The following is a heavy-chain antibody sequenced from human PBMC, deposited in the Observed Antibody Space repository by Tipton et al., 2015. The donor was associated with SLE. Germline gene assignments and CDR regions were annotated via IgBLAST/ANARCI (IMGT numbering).Heavy chain of an antibody. CDR2: INHSGST. J-gene: IGHJ3*02. CDR3: ARGITAANAFDI. V-gene: IGHV4-34*01. Sequence: TLSLTCAVYGGSFSGYYWSWIRQPPGKGLEWIGEINHSGSTNYNPPLKSRVTISVDTSKNQFSLKLSSVTAADTAVYYCARGITAANAFDIWGQGTMVTVSS. CDR1: GGSFSGYY. D-gene: IGHD6-25*01.